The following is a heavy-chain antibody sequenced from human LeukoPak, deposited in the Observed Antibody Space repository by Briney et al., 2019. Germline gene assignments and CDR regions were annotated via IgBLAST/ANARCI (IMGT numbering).Heavy chain of an antibody. CDR1: GDSLSRFY. CDR3: ARDRGNWNDVDYFDF. J-gene: IGHJ4*02. D-gene: IGHD1-1*01. CDR2: IYYSGIT. V-gene: IGHV4-59*01. Sequence: SETLSLTCTVSGDSLSRFYWSWIRQPPGKGLEWIGYIYYSGITKYNPSLKSRVTISLDTSKNQFSLKLSSVTAADTAVYYCARDRGNWNDVDYFDFWGQGTLVTVSS.